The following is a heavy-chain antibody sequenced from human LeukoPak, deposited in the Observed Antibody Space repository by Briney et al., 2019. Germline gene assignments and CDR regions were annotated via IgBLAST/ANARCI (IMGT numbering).Heavy chain of an antibody. J-gene: IGHJ4*02. V-gene: IGHV1-46*01. D-gene: IGHD3-16*02. CDR3: ARDLGPVAGLGELSFEPDY. CDR2: INPSGGIT. CDR1: GYTFTTYY. Sequence: AASVKVSCKASGYTFTTYYMHWVRQAPGQGLEWMGIINPSGGITSYAQKFQGRATMTRDTSTSTVYMELSSLRSEDTAVYYCARDLGPVAGLGELSFEPDYWGQGTLVTVSS.